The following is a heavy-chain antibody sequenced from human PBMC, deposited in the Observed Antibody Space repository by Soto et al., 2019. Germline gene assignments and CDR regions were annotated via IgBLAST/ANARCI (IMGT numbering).Heavy chain of an antibody. CDR1: GGSISSGGYY. D-gene: IGHD1-1*01. V-gene: IGHV4-31*03. CDR2: IYYSGST. CDR3: ARAGSSWNHGGVDY. Sequence: SETLSLTCTVSGGSISSGGYYWSWIRQHPGKGLEWIGYIYYSGSTYYNPSLKSRVTISVDTSKNQFSLKLSSVTAADTAVYYCARAGSSWNHGGVDYWGQGTLVTVSS. J-gene: IGHJ4*02.